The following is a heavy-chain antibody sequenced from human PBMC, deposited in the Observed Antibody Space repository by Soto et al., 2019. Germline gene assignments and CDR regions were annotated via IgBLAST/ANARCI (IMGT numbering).Heavy chain of an antibody. CDR2: ISWNSGSI. V-gene: IGHV3-9*01. J-gene: IGHJ3*02. D-gene: IGHD2-2*01. CDR3: AKARYCSSTSCLNKGGAFDI. Sequence: EVQLVESGGGLVQPGRSLRLSCAASGITFDDYAMHWVRQAPGKGLEWVSGISWNSGSIGYADSVKGRFTISRDNAKNSLYLQMNSLRAEDTALYYCAKARYCSSTSCLNKGGAFDIWGQGTMVTVSS. CDR1: GITFDDYA.